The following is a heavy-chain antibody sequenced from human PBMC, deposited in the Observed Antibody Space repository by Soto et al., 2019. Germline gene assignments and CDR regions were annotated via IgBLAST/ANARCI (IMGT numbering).Heavy chain of an antibody. J-gene: IGHJ3*02. CDR3: ARQYQMPFDAFDI. Sequence: PGESLKISCKGSGYSFTTYWIGWVRQMPGKGLEWMGIIYPGDSDTRYSPSFQGQVTISADKSISTAYLQWGSLKASDTAMYYCARQYQMPFDAFDIWGQGTMVTVS. CDR2: IYPGDSDT. D-gene: IGHD2-2*01. CDR1: GYSFTTYW. V-gene: IGHV5-51*01.